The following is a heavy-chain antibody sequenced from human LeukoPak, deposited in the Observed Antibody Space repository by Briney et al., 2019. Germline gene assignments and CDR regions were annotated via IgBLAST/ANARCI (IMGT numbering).Heavy chain of an antibody. J-gene: IGHJ4*02. CDR3: ARDSWGIISGYFDWLSFDY. Sequence: ASVKVSCKASGYTFTSYAMHWVRQAPGQRLEWMGWINAGNGNTKYSQEFQGRVTITRDTSTSTAYMELRSLRSDDTAVYYCARDSWGIISGYFDWLSFDYWGQGTLVTVSS. D-gene: IGHD3-9*01. V-gene: IGHV1-3*01. CDR1: GYTFTSYA. CDR2: INAGNGNT.